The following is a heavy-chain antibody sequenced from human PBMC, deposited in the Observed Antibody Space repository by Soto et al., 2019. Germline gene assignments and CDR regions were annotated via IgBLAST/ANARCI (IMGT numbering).Heavy chain of an antibody. CDR3: ARGLILWFGEFSRRAGYHYYMDV. J-gene: IGHJ6*03. Sequence: QVQLQQWCAGLLKPSETLSLTCAVYGGSFSGYQWTWIRQTPGKRLEWIGEINDSGNINYNPSLKSRVTILVDTPKKQISLKLSSVTAADTAVYYCARGLILWFGEFSRRAGYHYYMDVWAKGTTVTVSS. CDR1: GGSFSGYQ. CDR2: INDSGNI. D-gene: IGHD3-10*01. V-gene: IGHV4-34*01.